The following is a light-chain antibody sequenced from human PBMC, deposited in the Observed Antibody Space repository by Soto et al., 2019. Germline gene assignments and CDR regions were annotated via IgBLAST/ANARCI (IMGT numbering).Light chain of an antibody. CDR3: QQYNNWAKT. V-gene: IGKV3-15*01. Sequence: ERVMTQSSATLSVSPGESATLSCRASQSVSSNLAWYQQKPGQAPRLLIYGASTRATGIPARFSGSGSGTEFTLTISSLQSEDFAVYYCQQYNNWAKTFGQGTKVDIK. CDR1: QSVSSN. CDR2: GAS. J-gene: IGKJ1*01.